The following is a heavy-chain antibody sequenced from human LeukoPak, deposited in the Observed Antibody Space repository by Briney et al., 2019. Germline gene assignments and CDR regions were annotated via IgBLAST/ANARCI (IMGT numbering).Heavy chain of an antibody. CDR2: IKQDGSEK. D-gene: IGHD3-16*02. CDR3: ARAGYYDYVWGSYRNLDY. V-gene: IGHV3-7*01. J-gene: IGHJ4*02. Sequence: GGSLRLSCAASGFTFSSYWMSWVRQAPGKGLEWVANIKQDGSEKYYVDSVKGRFTISRDNAKNSLYLQMNSLRAEDTAVYYCARAGYYDYVWGSYRNLDYWGQRTLVTVSS. CDR1: GFTFSSYW.